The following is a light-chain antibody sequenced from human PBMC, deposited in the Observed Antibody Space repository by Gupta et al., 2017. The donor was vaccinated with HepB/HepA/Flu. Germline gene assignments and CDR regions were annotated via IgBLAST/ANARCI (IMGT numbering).Light chain of an antibody. J-gene: IGLJ2*01. CDR2: EVT. V-gene: IGLV2-8*01. Sequence: SALTQPPSASGSPGQSVTISCTGPSRDVGGYDYVSWYQHHPGKAPKLMIYEVTKRPSGVPDRFSGSRSGTTATLTVAGVQAEDEADYYCRAYAGSNVVFGGGTKLTVL. CDR3: RAYAGSNVV. CDR1: SRDVGGYDY.